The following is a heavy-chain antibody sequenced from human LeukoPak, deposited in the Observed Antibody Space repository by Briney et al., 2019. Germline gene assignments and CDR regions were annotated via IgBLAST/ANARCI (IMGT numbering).Heavy chain of an antibody. CDR1: GYSFTSYW. D-gene: IGHD6-13*01. CDR3: ARRDSSSWGGTGYFDY. CDR2: IYPGDSDT. V-gene: IGHV5-51*01. Sequence: GESLKISCKGSGYSFTSYWIGWVRQMPGKGLEWMGIIYPGDSDTRYSPSFQGQVTISADKSISTAYLQWSSLKASDTAMYYCARRDSSSWGGTGYFDYWGQGTLVTVSS. J-gene: IGHJ4*02.